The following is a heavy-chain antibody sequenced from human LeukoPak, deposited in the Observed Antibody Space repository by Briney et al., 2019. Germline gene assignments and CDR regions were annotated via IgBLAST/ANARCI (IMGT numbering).Heavy chain of an antibody. V-gene: IGHV4-59*01. Sequence: SETLSLTCTVSGGSISSYYWSWIRQPPGKGLEWIGYIYYSGSTNYNPSLKSRVTISVDTSKNQFSLKLSSVTAADTAVYYCARVYYDYVWGSYRYPSVSFDYWGQGTPVTVSS. D-gene: IGHD3-16*02. CDR1: GGSISSYY. J-gene: IGHJ4*02. CDR2: IYYSGST. CDR3: ARVYYDYVWGSYRYPSVSFDY.